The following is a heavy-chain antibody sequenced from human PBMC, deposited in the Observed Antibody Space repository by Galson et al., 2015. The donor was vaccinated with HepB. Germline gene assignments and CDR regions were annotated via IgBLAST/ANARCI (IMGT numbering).Heavy chain of an antibody. CDR1: GFTFSSYG. Sequence: SLRLSCAASGFTFSSYGMHWVRQAPGKGLEWVAVISYDGSNKYYADSVKGRFTISRDNSKNTLYLQMNSLRAEDTAVYYCAKSPWPYCGGGSCYLDYWGQGTLVTVSS. V-gene: IGHV3-30*18. J-gene: IGHJ4*02. CDR2: ISYDGSNK. CDR3: AKSPWPYCGGGSCYLDY. D-gene: IGHD2-15*01.